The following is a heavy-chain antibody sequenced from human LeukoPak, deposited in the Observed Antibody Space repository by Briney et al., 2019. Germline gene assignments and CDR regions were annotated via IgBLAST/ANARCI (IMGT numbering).Heavy chain of an antibody. CDR1: GATLQRFA. V-gene: IGHV3-23*01. J-gene: IGHJ4*02. D-gene: IGHD6-19*01. CDR3: TKDLMTGFSSGWYFGY. Sequence: GGPLRLSCAASGATLQRFAMSWVRQAPGKGLEWLAVTSGTEDSTHYADSVRGRFIISTDSSKKSLYLQMNSLRAEDTAVYYCTKDLMTGFSSGWYFGYWGLGTLVTVSS. CDR2: TSGTEDST.